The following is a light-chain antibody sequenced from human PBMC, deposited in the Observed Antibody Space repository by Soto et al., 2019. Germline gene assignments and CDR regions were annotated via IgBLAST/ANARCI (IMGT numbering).Light chain of an antibody. CDR3: SSYTSSSTLYV. CDR2: DVS. J-gene: IGLJ1*01. V-gene: IGLV2-14*01. CDR1: SSDVGGYND. Sequence: QSALTQPASVSGSPGQSITISCTGTSSDVGGYNDVSWYQQHPGKAPKLMIYDVSNRPSGVSNRFSGSKSGNTASLTIYGLQAEDEADYYCSSYTSSSTLYVFGTGTKLTVL.